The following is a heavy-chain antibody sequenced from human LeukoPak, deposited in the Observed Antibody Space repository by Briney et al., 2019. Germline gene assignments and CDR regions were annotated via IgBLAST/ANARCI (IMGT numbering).Heavy chain of an antibody. D-gene: IGHD3-22*01. CDR2: ISGSGGST. CDR3: ASFYDSTGRDY. V-gene: IGHV3-21*01. CDR1: GFTFSSFG. J-gene: IGHJ4*02. Sequence: PGRSLRLSCAASGFTFSSFGMHWVRQAPGKGLEWVSAISGSGGSTYYADSVKGRFTISRDNAKNSLYLQMSSLRAEDTAVYYCASFYDSTGRDYWGQGTLVTVSS.